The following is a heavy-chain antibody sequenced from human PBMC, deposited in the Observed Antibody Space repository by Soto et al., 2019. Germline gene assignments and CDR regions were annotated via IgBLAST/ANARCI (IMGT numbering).Heavy chain of an antibody. CDR1: GFTFNNYA. D-gene: IGHD3-22*01. CDR2: ILNDGRHK. J-gene: IGHJ3*02. V-gene: IGHV3-30*04. CDR3: TRVWDAYDRGDVVDS. Sequence: QVPLVESGGGVVQPGRSLRLSCAASGFTFNNYAMHWVRQAPGKGLEWVADILNDGRHKNYADSVKGRFIISRDTSQNTVDLQMNSLRLEDTSLYYCTRVWDAYDRGDVVDSWGQGTMVIVSS.